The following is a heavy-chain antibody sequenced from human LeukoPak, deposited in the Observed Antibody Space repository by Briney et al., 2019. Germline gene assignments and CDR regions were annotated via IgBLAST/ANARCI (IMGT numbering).Heavy chain of an antibody. CDR2: IRYNGNNQ. CDR3: AGYYDTSGSHAFDI. J-gene: IGHJ3*02. CDR1: GFTFNNYG. Sequence: GGSLRLSCAASGFTFNNYGMHWVRQAPGKGLEWVAFIRYNGNNQYYADSVKGRFTISRDNSKNTLYLQMNSLRAEDTAVYYCAGYYDTSGSHAFDIWGQGTMVTVSS. D-gene: IGHD3-22*01. V-gene: IGHV3-30*02.